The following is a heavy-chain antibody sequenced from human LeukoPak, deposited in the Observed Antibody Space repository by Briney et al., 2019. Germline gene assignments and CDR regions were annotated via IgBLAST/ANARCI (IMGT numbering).Heavy chain of an antibody. J-gene: IGHJ4*02. D-gene: IGHD2-15*01. CDR1: GIAVIGNY. Sequence: PGGSLTLSCAASGIAVIGNYMSWVRQAPGKGLEWVSGINGNGASTYYSDSVKGRFTISRDNSKNTLYLQMSSLRAEDTAVYYCAKDQGYYYLDYWGQGTLVTVSS. V-gene: IGHV3-23*01. CDR3: AKDQGYYYLDY. CDR2: INGNGAST.